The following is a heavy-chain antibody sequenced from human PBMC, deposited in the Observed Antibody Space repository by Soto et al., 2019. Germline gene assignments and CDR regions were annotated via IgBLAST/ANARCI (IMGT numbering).Heavy chain of an antibody. D-gene: IGHD4-4*01. CDR3: ARDRWDLRLGLQYYYYGMDV. CDR1: GGTFSSYA. CDR2: IIPIFGTA. J-gene: IGHJ6*02. Sequence: SVKVSCKASGGTFSSYAISWVRQAPGQGLEWMGGIIPIFGTANYAQKFQGRVTITADKSTSTAYMELSSLRSEDTAVYYRARDRWDLRLGLQYYYYGMDVWGQGTTVTVSS. V-gene: IGHV1-69*06.